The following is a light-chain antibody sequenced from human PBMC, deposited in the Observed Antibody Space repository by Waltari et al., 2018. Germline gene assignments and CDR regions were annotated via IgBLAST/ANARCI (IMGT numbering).Light chain of an antibody. V-gene: IGKV1-39*01. Sequence: DIQITQSPSSLSASVGDRVTITCRATQSISRYLNWYQKKPGKAPKLLIYAASSLQSGVPSRFSGSGSGKDFTLTISSLQHEDFATYYCQPSYSTPLTFDGGPKVKIK. CDR2: AAS. J-gene: IGKJ4*02. CDR1: QSISRY. CDR3: QPSYSTPLT.